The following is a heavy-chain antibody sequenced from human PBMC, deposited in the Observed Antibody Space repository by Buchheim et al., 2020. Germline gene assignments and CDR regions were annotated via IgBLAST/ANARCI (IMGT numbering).Heavy chain of an antibody. D-gene: IGHD3-22*01. Sequence: LESGGGLVQPGGSLRLSCTVSGFNSKDYAMSWLRQAPGKGLEWVSGIVPGGDVSYSADSVKGRFTISRDNSKNTLYLQMNNLRADDTALYYCAQSRPYYYDTSGYFPFQTWGQG. V-gene: IGHV3-23*01. J-gene: IGHJ5*02. CDR3: AQSRPYYYDTSGYFPFQT. CDR1: GFNSKDYA. CDR2: IVPGGDVS.